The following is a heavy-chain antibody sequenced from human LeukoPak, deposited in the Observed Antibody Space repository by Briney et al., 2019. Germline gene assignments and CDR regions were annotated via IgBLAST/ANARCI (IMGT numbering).Heavy chain of an antibody. V-gene: IGHV1-46*01. J-gene: IGHJ6*03. CDR3: ARAYGYKYYYYYYMDV. CDR1: GGTFSSYA. Sequence: ASVKVSCKASGGTFSSYAISWVRQAPGQGLEWMGIINPSGGSTSYAQKFQGRVTMTRDMSTSTVYMELSSLRSEDTAVYYCARAYGYKYYYYYYMDVWGKGTTVTVSS. D-gene: IGHD5-24*01. CDR2: INPSGGST.